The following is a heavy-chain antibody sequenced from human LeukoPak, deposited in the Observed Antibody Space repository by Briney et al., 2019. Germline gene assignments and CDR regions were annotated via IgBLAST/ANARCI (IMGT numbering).Heavy chain of an antibody. J-gene: IGHJ4*02. V-gene: IGHV3-48*03. CDR2: ITRIRRII. Sequence: GGSLRLSCAASGFTFSNLEMNGVRQIPGKGLEWLSCITRIRRIIDYAYSVKGRFTISRDNANNSLHLQMNSPRVEDTGIYFCARGSTFGGVISDFWGQGTLVTVSS. D-gene: IGHD3-16*02. CDR3: ARGSTFGGVISDF. CDR1: GFTFSNLE.